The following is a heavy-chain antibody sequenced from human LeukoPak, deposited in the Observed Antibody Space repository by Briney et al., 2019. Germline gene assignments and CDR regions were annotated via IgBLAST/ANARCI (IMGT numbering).Heavy chain of an antibody. D-gene: IGHD6-13*01. Sequence: SQTLSLTCAISGDSVSSNSAVWNWIRQSPSRGLEWLGRTYYRSKWCNDYAVSVKSRITIKPDTSQSQFSLQPNSVTPDDSAVYYCARLAAAFGAFDIWGQGTMVTVSS. CDR1: GDSVSSNSAV. V-gene: IGHV6-1*01. CDR2: TYYRSKWCN. CDR3: ARLAAAFGAFDI. J-gene: IGHJ3*02.